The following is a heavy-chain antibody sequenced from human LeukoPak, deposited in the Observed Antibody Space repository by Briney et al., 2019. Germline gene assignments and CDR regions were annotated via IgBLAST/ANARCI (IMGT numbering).Heavy chain of an antibody. J-gene: IGHJ5*02. CDR3: ARNGAAGTPNRFFNWFDP. Sequence: GESLKISCKGSGYSFTTYWIGWVRQIPGKDLEWMGLIYPGNSDTRYSPSFQGQVTFSADKSIDTAYLQWNSLQASDTAIYYCARNGAAGTPNRFFNWFDPWGRGTLVTVSS. CDR2: IYPGNSDT. D-gene: IGHD6-13*01. V-gene: IGHV5-51*01. CDR1: GYSFTTYW.